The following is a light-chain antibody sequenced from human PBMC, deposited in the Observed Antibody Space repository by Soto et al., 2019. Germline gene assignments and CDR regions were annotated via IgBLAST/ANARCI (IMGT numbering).Light chain of an antibody. CDR2: SNT. CDR3: AAWDDSLTGVV. J-gene: IGLJ2*01. Sequence: QSVLTQPPSAAGTPVQTISSSCSGGSSNIGSHTVNWYQQLPGTAPRLLIYSNTQRPSGVPDRFSGSKSGTSASLAISGLQSEYEGDYYCAAWDDSLTGVVVCGGTKLTVL. V-gene: IGLV1-44*01. CDR1: SSNIGSHT.